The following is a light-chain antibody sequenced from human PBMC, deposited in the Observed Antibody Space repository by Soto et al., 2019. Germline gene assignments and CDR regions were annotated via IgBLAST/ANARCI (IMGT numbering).Light chain of an antibody. CDR2: GAS. CDR1: QSIGSD. CDR3: QQYNNWPPT. Sequence: EIVMTQSPATLSVSPGERVTLSCRASQSIGSDLAWYLQKPGQAPSLLVYGASTRATGMAARFSGSGSGTEFTLTISSLQSEDFAVYYCQQYNNWPPTFGQGTKLEIK. J-gene: IGKJ2*01. V-gene: IGKV3-15*01.